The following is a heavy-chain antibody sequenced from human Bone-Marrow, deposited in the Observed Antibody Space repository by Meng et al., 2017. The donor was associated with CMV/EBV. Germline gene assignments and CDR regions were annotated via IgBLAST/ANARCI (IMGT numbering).Heavy chain of an antibody. Sequence: SVKVSCKASGGTFSSYAISWVRQAPGQGLEWMGGIIPILGIATYAQKFQGRVTITADNSTSTAYMELSSLRSEDTAVYYCARDSPGSQAAAGLTDYVMDVWGQGTTVTVSS. J-gene: IGHJ6*02. CDR1: GGTFSSYA. V-gene: IGHV1-69*10. CDR3: ARDSPGSQAAAGLTDYVMDV. D-gene: IGHD6-13*01. CDR2: IIPILGIA.